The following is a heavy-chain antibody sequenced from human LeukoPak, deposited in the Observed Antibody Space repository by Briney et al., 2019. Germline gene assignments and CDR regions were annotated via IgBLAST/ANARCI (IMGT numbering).Heavy chain of an antibody. CDR1: GGTFSSYA. J-gene: IGHJ3*02. D-gene: IGHD3-3*01. V-gene: IGHV1-69*05. CDR2: IIPIFGTA. CDR3: ARDLAYYDFRSAADAFDI. Sequence: SVKVSCKASGGTFSSYAISWVRQAPGQGLEWMGRIIPIFGTANYAQKFQGRVTITTDESTSTAYMELSSLRSEDTAVYYCARDLAYYDFRSAADAFDIWGQGTMVTVSS.